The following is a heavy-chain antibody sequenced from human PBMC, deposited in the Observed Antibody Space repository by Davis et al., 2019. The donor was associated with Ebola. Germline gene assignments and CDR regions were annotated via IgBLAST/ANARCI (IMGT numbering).Heavy chain of an antibody. CDR1: GFTFSSYA. D-gene: IGHD2-15*01. J-gene: IGHJ4*02. Sequence: GESLKISCAASGFTFSSYAMSWVRQAPGKGLEWVSAISGSGGSTYYADSVKGRFTISRDNSKNTLYLQMNSLRAEDTAVYYCAKAGYLSVGVGGYWGQGTLVTVSS. CDR3: AKAGYLSVGVGGY. V-gene: IGHV3-23*01. CDR2: ISGSGGST.